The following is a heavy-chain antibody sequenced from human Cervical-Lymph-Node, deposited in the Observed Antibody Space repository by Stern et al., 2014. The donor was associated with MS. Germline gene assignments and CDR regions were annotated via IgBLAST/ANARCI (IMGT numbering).Heavy chain of an antibody. V-gene: IGHV3-30*01. CDR1: GFTLSSYD. CDR3: XXXXXXXXXHYYYGMDV. Sequence: VESGGGVVQPGXXXXXXXXASGFTLSSYDLHWVRQAPGKGLEWVASISYDGSDKYYANSVKGRFTISRDNSKNTLALQMXXXXXXXXAXXXXXXXXXXXXXHYYYGMDVWGQGTTVTVS. CDR2: ISYDGSDK. J-gene: IGHJ6*02.